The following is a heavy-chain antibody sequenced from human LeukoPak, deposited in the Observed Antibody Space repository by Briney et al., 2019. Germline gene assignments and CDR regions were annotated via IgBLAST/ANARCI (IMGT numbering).Heavy chain of an antibody. V-gene: IGHV3-7*01. J-gene: IGHJ1*01. Sequence: GGSLRLSCAASGFTFSSYWMSWVRQAPGKGLEWVANIKQDGSEKYYVDSVKGRFTTSRDNAKNSLYLQMNSLRAEDTAVYYCARQTYYDFWSGSGYFQHWGQGTLVTVSS. D-gene: IGHD3-3*01. CDR1: GFTFSSYW. CDR3: ARQTYYDFWSGSGYFQH. CDR2: IKQDGSEK.